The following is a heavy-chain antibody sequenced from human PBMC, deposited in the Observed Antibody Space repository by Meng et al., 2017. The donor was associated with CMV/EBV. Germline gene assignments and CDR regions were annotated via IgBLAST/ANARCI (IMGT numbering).Heavy chain of an antibody. V-gene: IGHV5-10-1*01. CDR3: ARQTKGSSWYDRGSWFDP. CDR2: IDPSDSYT. CDR1: YSCTSYW. D-gene: IGHD6-13*01. Sequence: YSCTSYWISWVRQMPGKGLEWMGRIDPSDSYTNYSPSFQGHVTISADKSISTAYLQWSSLKASDTAMYYCARQTKGSSWYDRGSWFDPWGQGTLVTVSS. J-gene: IGHJ5*02.